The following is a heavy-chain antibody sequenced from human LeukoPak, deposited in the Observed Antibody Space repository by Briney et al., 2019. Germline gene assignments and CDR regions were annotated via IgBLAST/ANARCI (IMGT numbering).Heavy chain of an antibody. D-gene: IGHD3-10*01. CDR2: IYYSGST. CDR1: GGSISSSSYY. CDR3: ARNYYGSGSYYIGGNNWFDP. Sequence: SETLSLTCTVSGGSISSSSYYWGWIRQPPGKGLECIGSIYYSGSTYYNPSLKSRVTISVDTSKNQFSLKLSSVTAADSAVYYCARNYYGSGSYYIGGNNWFDPWGQGTLVTVSS. V-gene: IGHV4-39*07. J-gene: IGHJ5*02.